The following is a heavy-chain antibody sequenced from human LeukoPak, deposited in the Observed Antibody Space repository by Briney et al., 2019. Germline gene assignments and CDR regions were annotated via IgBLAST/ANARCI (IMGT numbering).Heavy chain of an antibody. CDR1: GYTFTYRY. J-gene: IGHJ6*03. V-gene: IGHV1-2*02. D-gene: IGHD3-3*01. Sequence: GASVKVSCKASGYTFTYRYLHWVRQAPGQGLEWMGWINPNSGGTNYAQKFQGRVTMTTDTSTSTAYMELSSLRSEDTAVYYCARYDFWSGYYSGSMDVWGKGTTVTVSS. CDR3: ARYDFWSGYYSGSMDV. CDR2: INPNSGGT.